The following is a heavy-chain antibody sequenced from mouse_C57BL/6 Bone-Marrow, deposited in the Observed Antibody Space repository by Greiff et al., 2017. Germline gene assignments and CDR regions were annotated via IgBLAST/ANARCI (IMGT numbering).Heavy chain of an antibody. V-gene: IGHV1-47*01. CDR1: GYTFTTYP. D-gene: IGHD2-3*01. CDR2: FHPYNDDT. J-gene: IGHJ3*01. CDR3: ARKEDGYYPAWFAY. Sequence: QVQLQQSGAELVKPGASVKMSCKASGYTFTTYPIEWMKQNHGKSLEWIGNFHPYNDDTKYNEKFKGKATLTVEQSSSTVYLELSRLTSADSAVYYCARKEDGYYPAWFAYWGQGTLVTVSA.